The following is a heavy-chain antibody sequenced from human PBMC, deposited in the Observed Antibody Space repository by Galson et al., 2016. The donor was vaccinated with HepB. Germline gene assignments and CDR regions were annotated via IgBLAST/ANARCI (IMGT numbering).Heavy chain of an antibody. Sequence: SLRLSCAASGFTFSSHGMHWVRQAPGKGLEWVAVIWYAGSYEYYADSVKGRFTISRDNSKNTLYLQMNRLRAEDTAVYYCARATSRTSNYYYGVDVWGQGTTVTVSS. CDR2: IWYAGSYE. CDR3: ARATSRTSNYYYGVDV. V-gene: IGHV3-33*01. D-gene: IGHD2-2*01. CDR1: GFTFSSHG. J-gene: IGHJ6*02.